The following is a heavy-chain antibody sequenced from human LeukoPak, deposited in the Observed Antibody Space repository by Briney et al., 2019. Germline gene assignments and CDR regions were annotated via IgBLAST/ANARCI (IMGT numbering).Heavy chain of an antibody. D-gene: IGHD5-24*01. CDR1: GGSIGSYY. CDR2: IYNSGST. J-gene: IGHJ4*02. CDR3: ARPSRDGYRYTFDY. V-gene: IGHV4-59*01. Sequence: SETLSLTCTVSGGSIGSYYWSWIRQPPGKGLEWIGYIYNSGSTNYSPSLKSRVSISVDTPKNQFSLRLSSVAAADTAVYYCARPSRDGYRYTFDYWGQGILVTVSS.